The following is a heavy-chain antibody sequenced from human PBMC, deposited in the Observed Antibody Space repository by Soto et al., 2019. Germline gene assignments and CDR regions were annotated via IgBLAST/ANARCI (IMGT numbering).Heavy chain of an antibody. V-gene: IGHV3-64D*06. CDR1: GITFNNFA. CDR2: ISYNGGNT. J-gene: IGHJ6*02. Sequence: EVQLVESGGGLVQPGGSLRLSCSASGITFNNFAMHWVRQAPGKGVEYVSGISYNGGNTYYVDSVKGRFTISKDNSKNSLYLQMSSLRLADTALYYCVKMIKPSGGRDVVGHGTAVIVSS. D-gene: IGHD3-10*01. CDR3: VKMIKPSGGRDV.